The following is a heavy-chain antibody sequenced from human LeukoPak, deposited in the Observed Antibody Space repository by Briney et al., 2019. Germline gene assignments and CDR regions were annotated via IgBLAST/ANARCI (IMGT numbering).Heavy chain of an antibody. CDR1: GGSISSGDYY. D-gene: IGHD3-3*01. Sequence: SETLSLTCTVSGGSISSGDYYWSWIRQPPRKGLECIGYIYYSGSTYYNPSLKSRVTISVDTSKNQFSLKLSSVTAADTAVYYCARVAWSAQLGADYWGQGTLVTVSS. V-gene: IGHV4-30-4*08. J-gene: IGHJ4*02. CDR2: IYYSGST. CDR3: ARVAWSAQLGADY.